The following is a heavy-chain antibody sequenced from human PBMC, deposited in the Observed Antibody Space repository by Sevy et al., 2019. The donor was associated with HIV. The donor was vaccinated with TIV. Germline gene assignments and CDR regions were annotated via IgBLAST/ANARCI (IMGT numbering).Heavy chain of an antibody. J-gene: IGHJ5*02. Sequence: GGSLRLSCAASGFTFSDYYMSWIRQAPGKGLEWVSYISSSGSTIYYADSVKGRFTISRDNAKNSLYLQMNSLRAEDTAVYYCARDLRYYYDSSPFDPRGQGTLVTVSS. CDR1: GFTFSDYY. V-gene: IGHV3-11*01. CDR3: ARDLRYYYDSSPFDP. CDR2: ISSSGSTI. D-gene: IGHD3-22*01.